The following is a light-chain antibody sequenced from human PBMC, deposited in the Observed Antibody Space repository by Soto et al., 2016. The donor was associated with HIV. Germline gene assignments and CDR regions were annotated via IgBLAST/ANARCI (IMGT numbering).Light chain of an antibody. CDR3: QAWDSSTAV. CDR2: DDS. Sequence: SYELTQPPSVSVAPEKTARITCGGNNIGSKSVHWYQQKPGQAPVLVVYDDSHRPSGIPERFSGSNSGNTATLTITRVEAGDEADYYCQAWDSSTAVFGTGTRVTVL. V-gene: IGLV3-21*01. J-gene: IGLJ1*01. CDR1: NIGSKS.